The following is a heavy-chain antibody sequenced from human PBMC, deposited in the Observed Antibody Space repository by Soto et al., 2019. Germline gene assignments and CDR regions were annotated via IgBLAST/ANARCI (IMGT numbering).Heavy chain of an antibody. CDR1: GFTFSSYA. CDR2: ISSNGGST. D-gene: IGHD2-2*01. CDR3: VKDSYARPTDFDY. V-gene: IGHV3-64D*06. J-gene: IGHJ4*02. Sequence: EVQLVESGGGLVQPGGSLRLSCSASGFTFSSYAMHWVRQAPGKGLEYVSAISSNGGSTYYVDSVKGRFTISRDNSKNTLYLQMSSLRAEDTAVYYCVKDSYARPTDFDYWGQGTLVTVSS.